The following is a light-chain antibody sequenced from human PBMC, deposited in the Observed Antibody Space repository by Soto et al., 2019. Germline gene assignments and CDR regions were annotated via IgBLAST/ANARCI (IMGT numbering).Light chain of an antibody. V-gene: IGLV2-23*02. CDR3: SSYAGSSTSVV. CDR2: EVS. J-gene: IGLJ2*01. CDR1: SSDVGSYNL. Sequence: QSVLTQPASVSGSPGQSITISCTGTSSDVGSYNLVSWYQQHPGKAPKLMIYEVSKRPSGVSNRFSGSKSGNTASLTISGLQAEDEADYYCSSYAGSSTSVVYGGGTKVTVL.